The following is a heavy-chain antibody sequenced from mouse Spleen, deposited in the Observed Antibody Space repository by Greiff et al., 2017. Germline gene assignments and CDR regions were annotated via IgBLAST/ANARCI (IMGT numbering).Heavy chain of an antibody. CDR2: INYDGSST. J-gene: IGHJ4*01. CDR3: ARASIRYAMDY. V-gene: IGHV5-16*01. CDR1: GFTFSDYY. Sequence: EVMLVESEGGLVQPGSSMKLSCTASGFTFSDYYMAWVRQVPEKGLEWVANINYDGSSTYYLDSLKSRFIISRDNAKNILYLQMSSLKSEDTATYYCARASIRYAMDYWGQGTSVTVSS.